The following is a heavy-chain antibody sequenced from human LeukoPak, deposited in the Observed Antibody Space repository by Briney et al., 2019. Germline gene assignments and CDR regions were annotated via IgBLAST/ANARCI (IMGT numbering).Heavy chain of an antibody. Sequence: GGSLRLSCAASGFTFSSYAMHWVRQAPGKGLEWVAVISYDGSNKYYADSVKGRFTISRDNSKNMLYLQMNSLRVEDTAVYFCASAAGAFDMWGQGTLVTVSS. CDR1: GFTFSSYA. CDR2: ISYDGSNK. J-gene: IGHJ3*02. V-gene: IGHV3-30*07. CDR3: ASAAGAFDM. D-gene: IGHD6-13*01.